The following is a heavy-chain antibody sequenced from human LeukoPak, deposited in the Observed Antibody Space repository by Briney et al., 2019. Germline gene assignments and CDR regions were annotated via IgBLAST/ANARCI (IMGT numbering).Heavy chain of an antibody. CDR1: GFTFSSYS. Sequence: GGSLRLSCAASGFTFSSYSMNWVRQAPGKGLEWVSSISSSSSYIYYADSVKGRFTISRDNAKNSLYLQMNSLRAEDTAVYYCARDRTSRRLEPEYFQHWGQGTLVTVSS. J-gene: IGHJ1*01. CDR2: ISSSSSYI. D-gene: IGHD3-3*01. CDR3: ARDRTSRRLEPEYFQH. V-gene: IGHV3-21*01.